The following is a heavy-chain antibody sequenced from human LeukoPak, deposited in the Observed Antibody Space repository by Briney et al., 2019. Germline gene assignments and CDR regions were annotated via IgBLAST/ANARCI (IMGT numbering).Heavy chain of an antibody. CDR1: GYTFTIYG. D-gene: IGHD3-22*01. V-gene: IGHV1-18*01. CDR3: ARDAYYDSSGSYYYGMDV. CDR2: ISAYNGNT. J-gene: IGHJ6*02. Sequence: GASVTVSCKASGYTFTIYGISWVRQAPGQGLEWMGWISAYNGNTNYAQKLQGRVTMTTDTSTSTAYMELRSLRSDDTAVYYCARDAYYDSSGSYYYGMDVWGQGTTVTVSS.